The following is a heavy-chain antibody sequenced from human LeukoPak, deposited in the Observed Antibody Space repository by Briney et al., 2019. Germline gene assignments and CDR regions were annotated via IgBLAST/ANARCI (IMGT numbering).Heavy chain of an antibody. J-gene: IGHJ6*02. V-gene: IGHV3-48*03. D-gene: IGHD6-19*01. CDR3: ARDLQQWRSALWYYYYGMDV. CDR2: ISSSGSTI. CDR1: GFTFSSYE. Sequence: GGSLRLSCAASGFTFSSYEMNWVRQAPGKGLEWVSYISSSGSTIYYADSVKGRFTISRDNAKNSLYLQMNSLRAEDTAVYYCARDLQQWRSALWYYYYGMDVWGQGTTVTVSS.